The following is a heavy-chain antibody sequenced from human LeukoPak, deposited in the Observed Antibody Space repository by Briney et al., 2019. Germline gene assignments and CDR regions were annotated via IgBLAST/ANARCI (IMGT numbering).Heavy chain of an antibody. CDR3: AKTITAMVKCYYGMDV. D-gene: IGHD5-18*01. CDR2: ISGSGGST. Sequence: GGSLRLSCAASGFTFSSYAMSWVRQPPGKGLEWVSAISGSGGSTYYADSVKGRFTISRDNSKNTLYLQMNSLRAQDTAVYYCAKTITAMVKCYYGMDVWGKGTTVTVSS. J-gene: IGHJ6*04. V-gene: IGHV3-23*01. CDR1: GFTFSSYA.